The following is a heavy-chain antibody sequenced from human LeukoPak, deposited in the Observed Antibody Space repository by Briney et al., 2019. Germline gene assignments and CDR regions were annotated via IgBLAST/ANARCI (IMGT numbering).Heavy chain of an antibody. D-gene: IGHD3-22*01. CDR1: GFTSSRFA. J-gene: IGHJ4*02. CDR2: ISYDGSNK. CDR3: ARDQFYYDSSGLLDY. Sequence: GRSLRLSCAASGFTSSRFAMHWVRQAPGKGLEWVAVISYDGSNKYYADSVKGRFTISRDNSKNTLYLQMNSLRAEDTAVYYCARDQFYYDSSGLLDYWGQGTLVTVSS. V-gene: IGHV3-30*04.